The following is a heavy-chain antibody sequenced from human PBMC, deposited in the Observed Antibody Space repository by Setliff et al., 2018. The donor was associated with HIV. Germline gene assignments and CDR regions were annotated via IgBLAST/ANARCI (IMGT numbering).Heavy chain of an antibody. CDR3: ARVPNWGEAPVALDV. J-gene: IGHJ3*01. D-gene: IGHD7-27*01. CDR2: IFGSGIT. V-gene: IGHV4-31*03. Sequence: LSLTCTLSGFSISSDGFYWNWIRQRPGKGLEWIGYIFGSGITYYNPSLKSRLRISIDTSANQFSVELSSVTAADTALYFCARVPNWGEAPVALDVWGLGKMVTV. CDR1: GFSISSDGFY.